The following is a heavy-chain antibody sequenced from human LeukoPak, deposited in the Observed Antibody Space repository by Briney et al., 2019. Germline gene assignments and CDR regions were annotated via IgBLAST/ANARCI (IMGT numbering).Heavy chain of an antibody. CDR1: GFTFSTYA. Sequence: GGSLRLSCAASGFTFSTYAMTWVRQAPGKGLDWVSVISNGGVSTYDADSVKGRFTISRDNSKNTLYLEMNSLRAEDTALYYCAKLSSVSSQDFDYWGQGTLVTVSS. CDR3: AKLSSVSSQDFDY. J-gene: IGHJ4*02. D-gene: IGHD2-2*01. CDR2: ISNGGVST. V-gene: IGHV3-23*01.